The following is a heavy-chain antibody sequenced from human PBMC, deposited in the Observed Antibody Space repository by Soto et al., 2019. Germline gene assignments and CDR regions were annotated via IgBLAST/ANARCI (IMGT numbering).Heavy chain of an antibody. D-gene: IGHD5-18*01. CDR3: ARDLAVDTVMVTWGGYDY. Sequence: QVQLVQSGAEVKKPGASVKVSCKASGYTFTRYYMHWVRQAPGQGLEWMGIINPSGGSTSYAQKFQGRVTMTRDTSTSTVYMELSSLRSEDTAVYYCARDLAVDTVMVTWGGYDYRGQGTLVTASS. J-gene: IGHJ4*02. CDR1: GYTFTRYY. CDR2: INPSGGST. V-gene: IGHV1-46*01.